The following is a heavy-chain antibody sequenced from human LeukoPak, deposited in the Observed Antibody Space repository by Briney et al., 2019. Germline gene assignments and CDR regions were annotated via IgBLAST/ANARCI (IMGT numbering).Heavy chain of an antibody. CDR3: ARGDYGDDPWFDP. V-gene: IGHV3-21*01. J-gene: IGHJ5*02. CDR1: GFTFSSYS. CDR2: ISSSSSYI. Sequence: GGSLRLSCAASGFTFSSYSMNWVRQAPGKGLEWVSSISSSSSYIYYADSVKGRFTISRDNAKNSLYLQMNSLRAEDTAVYYCARGDYGDDPWFDPWGQGTLVTVSS. D-gene: IGHD4-17*01.